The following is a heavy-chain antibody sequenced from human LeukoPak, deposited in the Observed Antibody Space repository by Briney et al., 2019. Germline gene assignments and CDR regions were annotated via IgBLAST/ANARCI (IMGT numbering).Heavy chain of an antibody. D-gene: IGHD2-2*01. CDR3: VSFYETY. J-gene: IGHJ4*02. CDR1: GNYW. Sequence: GGSLRLSCAASGNYWMHWVRQAPGKGLVWVSHINSDGSWTSYADSVRGRFTISKDNAKNTVYLQMNNLRAEDTAVYYCVSFYETYWGRGTLVTVSS. CDR2: INSDGSWT. V-gene: IGHV3-74*01.